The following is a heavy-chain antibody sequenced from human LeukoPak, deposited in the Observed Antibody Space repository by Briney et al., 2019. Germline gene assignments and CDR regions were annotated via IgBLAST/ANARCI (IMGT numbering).Heavy chain of an antibody. J-gene: IGHJ4*02. D-gene: IGHD2-15*01. CDR3: AKDKDTPATAQPQRGYFES. CDR1: GFPFSGSG. Sequence: GGSLRLSCAAPGFPFSGSGMHWVRQAPGKGLEWVAVIWYDGSRQYYADSVKGRFTISRDNSKNTLDLQMNSLRVEDTAVYFCAKDKDTPATAQPQRGYFESWGQGTLVTVSS. CDR2: IWYDGSRQ. V-gene: IGHV3-33*06.